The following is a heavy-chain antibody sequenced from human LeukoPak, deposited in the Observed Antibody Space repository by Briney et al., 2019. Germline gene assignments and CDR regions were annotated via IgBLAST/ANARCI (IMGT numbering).Heavy chain of an antibody. CDR2: IRSKAYGGTT. D-gene: IGHD3-22*01. J-gene: IGHJ4*02. Sequence: GGSLRLPCTASGFTFGDYAMSWVRQAPGKGLEWVGFIRSKAYGGTTEYAASVNGTFVISRDDSKSIAYLQMNSLKTEDTAVYYCARAYDWSGYYQAWWGQGTLVTVSS. V-gene: IGHV3-49*04. CDR3: ARAYDWSGYYQAW. CDR1: GFTFGDYA.